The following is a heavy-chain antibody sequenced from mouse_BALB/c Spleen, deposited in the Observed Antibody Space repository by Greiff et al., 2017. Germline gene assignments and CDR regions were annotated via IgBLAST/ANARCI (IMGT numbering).Heavy chain of an antibody. D-gene: IGHD2-2*01. CDR3: ARQIYYGYDEGYWYFDV. CDR2: ISYSGST. J-gene: IGHJ1*01. Sequence: EVKLQESGPGLVKPSQSLSLTCTVTGYSITSDYAWNWIRQFPGNKLEWMGYISYSGSTSYNPSLKSRISITRDTSKNQFFLQLNSVTTEDTATYYCARQIYYGYDEGYWYFDVWGAGTTVTFSS. CDR1: GYSITSDYA. V-gene: IGHV3-2*02.